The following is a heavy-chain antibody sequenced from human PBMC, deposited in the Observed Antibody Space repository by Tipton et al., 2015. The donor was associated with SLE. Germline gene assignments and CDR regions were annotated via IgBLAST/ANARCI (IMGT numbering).Heavy chain of an antibody. D-gene: IGHD4-17*01. CDR1: GDSISSSYYY. Sequence: TLSLTCTVSGDSISSSYYYWGWIRQPPGKGLEWIGHIYYSGSTNYSPSLQSRVTISVDTSKNHFSLRLTSVTAADTAVYYCARVNGAVTTYYHYWYGMDVWGQGTTVTVSS. J-gene: IGHJ6*02. CDR2: IYYSGST. CDR3: ARVNGAVTTYYHYWYGMDV. V-gene: IGHV4-61*05.